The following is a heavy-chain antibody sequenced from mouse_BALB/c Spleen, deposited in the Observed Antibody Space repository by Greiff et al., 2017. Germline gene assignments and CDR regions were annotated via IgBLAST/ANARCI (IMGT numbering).Heavy chain of an antibody. V-gene: IGHV3-2*02. CDR2: ISYSGST. CDR1: GYSITSDYA. CDR3: AKGFHYYYYFDY. D-gene: IGHD1-2*01. Sequence: EVQLVESGPGLVKPSQSLSLTCTVTGYSITSDYAWNWIRQFPGNKLEWMGYISYSGSTSYNPSLKSRISITRDTSKNQFFLQLNSVTTEDTATYYCAKGFHYYYYFDYWGQGTTLTVSS. J-gene: IGHJ2*01.